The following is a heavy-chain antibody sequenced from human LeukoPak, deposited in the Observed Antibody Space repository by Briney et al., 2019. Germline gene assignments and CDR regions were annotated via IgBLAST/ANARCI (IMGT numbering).Heavy chain of an antibody. V-gene: IGHV3-23*01. CDR3: AKVLDYDSSGYYLDY. Sequence: PGGFLRLSCAASGFTFSSYAMSWVRQAPGKGLEWVSAISGSGGSTYYADSVKGRFTISRDNSKNTLYLQMNSLRAEDTAVYYCAKVLDYDSSGYYLDYWGQGTLVTVSS. CDR1: GFTFSSYA. CDR2: ISGSGGST. J-gene: IGHJ4*02. D-gene: IGHD3-22*01.